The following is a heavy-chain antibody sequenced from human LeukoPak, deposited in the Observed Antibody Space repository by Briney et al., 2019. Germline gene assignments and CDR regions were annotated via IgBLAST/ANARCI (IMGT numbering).Heavy chain of an antibody. J-gene: IGHJ3*02. V-gene: IGHV3-NL1*01. CDR3: ARYITYYYGSALDAFDI. Sequence: GGSLRLSCAASGFTFSSYGMHWVRQAPGKGLEWVSGINWNSGSIGYADSVKGRFTISRDNAKNSLYLQMNSLRAEDTAVYYCARYITYYYGSALDAFDIWGQGTMVTVSS. D-gene: IGHD3-10*01. CDR2: INWNSGSI. CDR1: GFTFSSYG.